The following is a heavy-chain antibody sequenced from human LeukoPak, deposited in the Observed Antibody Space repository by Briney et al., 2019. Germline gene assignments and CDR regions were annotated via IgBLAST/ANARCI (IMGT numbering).Heavy chain of an antibody. J-gene: IGHJ4*02. CDR1: GGSISTISGGPYY. V-gene: IGHV4-39*01. D-gene: IGHD6-13*01. CDR2: INYSGNT. Sequence: SETLSLTCTVSGGSISTISGGPYYWGWIRQPPGKGLEWIGSINYSGNTDYNPSLKSRVTISIDTSKNQFSLKLSSVTAADTAVYYCARHEYSSSWTGFDYWGQGTLVTVSS. CDR3: ARHEYSSSWTGFDY.